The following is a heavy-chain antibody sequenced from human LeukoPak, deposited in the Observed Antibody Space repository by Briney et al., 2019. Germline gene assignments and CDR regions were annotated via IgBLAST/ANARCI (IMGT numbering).Heavy chain of an antibody. Sequence: PVKVSCKASGGTFSSYAISWVRQAPGQGLEWMGGIIPIFGTANYAQKFQGRVTITADKSTSTAYMELSSLRSEDTAVYYCASTVAVSRYFDYWGQGTLVTVSS. CDR3: ASTVAVSRYFDY. CDR1: GGTFSSYA. J-gene: IGHJ4*02. D-gene: IGHD6-19*01. CDR2: IIPIFGTA. V-gene: IGHV1-69*06.